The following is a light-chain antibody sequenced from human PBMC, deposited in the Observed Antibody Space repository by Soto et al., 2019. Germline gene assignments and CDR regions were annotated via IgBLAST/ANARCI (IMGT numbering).Light chain of an antibody. CDR2: EVS. CDR1: SSDVGGYDY. J-gene: IGLJ3*02. Sequence: QSALTQPASVSGSPGQSITISCTGTSSDVGGYDYVSWYQQHPGKAPQLMIYEVSNRPSGVSNRFSGSKSGNTASLTISGLQAEDEADYYCLSYTSTNTRVFGGGTKLTVL. V-gene: IGLV2-14*01. CDR3: LSYTSTNTRV.